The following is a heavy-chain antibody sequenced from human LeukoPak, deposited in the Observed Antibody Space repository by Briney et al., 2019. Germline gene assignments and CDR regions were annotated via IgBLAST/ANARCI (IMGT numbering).Heavy chain of an antibody. CDR2: ISYSSEYI. CDR3: ATDRGGYDPLDY. J-gene: IGHJ4*02. Sequence: GGALRLSCAASGFTFSDYTLNWVRQAPGKGLEGVSSISYSSEYIYYADSVEGRFTISRDNAKNSLHLQMNSLRAEDTAIYYCATDRGGYDPLDYWGQGTLVTVSS. V-gene: IGHV3-21*01. D-gene: IGHD5-12*01. CDR1: GFTFSDYT.